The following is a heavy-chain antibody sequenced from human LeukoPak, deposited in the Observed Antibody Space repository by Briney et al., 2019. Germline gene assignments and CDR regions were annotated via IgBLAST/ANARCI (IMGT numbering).Heavy chain of an antibody. CDR2: IYYSGST. D-gene: IGHD5-24*01. J-gene: IGHJ3*02. CDR1: GGSISSTSYY. V-gene: IGHV4-39*01. CDR3: ARLEMATKGNAFDI. Sequence: SETLSLTCTVSGGSISSTSYYWGWVRQPPGKGLEWIGNIYYSGSTYCNPSLKSRVIISVDTSKNLFSLKLSSVTAADTAVYYCARLEMATKGNAFDIWGQGTMVTVSS.